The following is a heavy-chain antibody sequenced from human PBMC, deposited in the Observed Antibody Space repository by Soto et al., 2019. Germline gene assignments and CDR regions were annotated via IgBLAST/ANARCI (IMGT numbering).Heavy chain of an antibody. D-gene: IGHD2-21*01. V-gene: IGHV1-69*15. J-gene: IGHJ3*01. Sequence: QVQLVQSGAEVKKPGSSVKVSCQASGGSFRRESINWVRQAPGQGPEWMGNILPFFGTADYAQKFQGRLTLTADVSTTTVYMALSSLRFEDTAVYYWARGHECGGNSDGFDVWGQGTMVIVSS. CDR3: ARGHECGGNSDGFDV. CDR1: GGSFRRES. CDR2: ILPFFGTA.